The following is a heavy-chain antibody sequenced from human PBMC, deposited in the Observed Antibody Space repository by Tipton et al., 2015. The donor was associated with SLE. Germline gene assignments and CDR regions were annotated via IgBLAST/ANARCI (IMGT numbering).Heavy chain of an antibody. CDR1: GGSINSYY. CDR3: ARQMITFGGIIVRGRFDF. V-gene: IGHV4-59*08. Sequence: TLSLTCTVSGGSINSYYWSWSRQPPGRGLEWIGSIFFCGSTYYNPSLKSRVTISMDTSKKQFSLRLSSVIAADTAVYFCARQMITFGGIIVRGRFDFWGQGTLVTVSS. D-gene: IGHD3-16*02. J-gene: IGHJ4*02. CDR2: IFFCGST.